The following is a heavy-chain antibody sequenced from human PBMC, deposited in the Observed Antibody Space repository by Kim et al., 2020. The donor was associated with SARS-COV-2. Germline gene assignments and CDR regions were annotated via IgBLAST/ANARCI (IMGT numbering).Heavy chain of an antibody. V-gene: IGHV3-23*01. D-gene: IGHD1-26*01. J-gene: IGHJ4*02. CDR3: AKGHTETIGGIDY. Sequence: GGSLRLSCAASGFTFSNYAMSWVRQAPGMGLEWVSFISDSGGSTYYADPVKGRFTFSRDNSKNTLYLQMNSLRAEDTALYYCAKGHTETIGGIDYWGQGTLVTVSS. CDR2: ISDSGGST. CDR1: GFTFSNYA.